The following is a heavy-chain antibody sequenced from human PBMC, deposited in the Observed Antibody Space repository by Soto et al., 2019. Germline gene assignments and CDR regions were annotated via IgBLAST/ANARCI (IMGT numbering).Heavy chain of an antibody. CDR2: IDPSDSYT. D-gene: IGHD3-22*01. J-gene: IGHJ3*02. V-gene: IGHV5-10-1*01. CDR1: GYSLTSYW. Sequence: PGESLKISCKGSGYSLTSYWISWVRQMPGKGLEWMGRIDPSDSYTNYSPSFQGHVTISADKSISTAYLQWSSLKASDTAMYYCARLYYDSSGYLAFDIWGQGTMVTVSS. CDR3: ARLYYDSSGYLAFDI.